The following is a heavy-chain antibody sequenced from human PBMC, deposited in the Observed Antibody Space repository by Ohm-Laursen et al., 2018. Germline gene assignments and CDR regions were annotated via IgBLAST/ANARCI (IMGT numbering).Heavy chain of an antibody. CDR3: ARDVYCGGDCYSRTFDY. J-gene: IGHJ4*02. CDR1: GFTFNTYS. CDR2: ITSSSSYI. Sequence: SLRLSCAASGFTFNTYSMNWVRQAPGKGLEWVSSITSSSSYIYYADSVKGRFTISRDNAKNSLYLQMNSLRAEDTAVYYCARDVYCGGDCYSRTFDYWGQGTLVTVSS. V-gene: IGHV3-21*01. D-gene: IGHD2-21*02.